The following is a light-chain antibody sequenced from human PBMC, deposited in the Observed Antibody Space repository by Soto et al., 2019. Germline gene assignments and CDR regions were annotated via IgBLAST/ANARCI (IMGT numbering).Light chain of an antibody. Sequence: DIQTTQSPSSLSASVGDRVTITCRASQSISSYLNWYQQKPGKAPKLLIYAASSLQSGVPSRFSGSGSGTVFTLTISSLQPEDFATYYCQQSYSTPITFGQGTRLEIK. J-gene: IGKJ5*01. CDR3: QQSYSTPIT. CDR1: QSISSY. V-gene: IGKV1-39*01. CDR2: AAS.